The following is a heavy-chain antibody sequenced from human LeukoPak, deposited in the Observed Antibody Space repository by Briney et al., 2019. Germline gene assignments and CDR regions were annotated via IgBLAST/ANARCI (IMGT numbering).Heavy chain of an antibody. CDR2: ISYDGSNK. D-gene: IGHD3-10*01. CDR3: ASGGYYYGSGSFVQFDY. Sequence: GGSLRLSCAASGFTLRNYIMSWVRQAPGKGLEWVAVISYDGSNKYYADSVKGRFTISRDNSKNTLYLQMNSLRAEDTAVYYCASGGYYYGSGSFVQFDYWGQGTLVTVSS. V-gene: IGHV3-30*03. CDR1: GFTLRNYI. J-gene: IGHJ4*02.